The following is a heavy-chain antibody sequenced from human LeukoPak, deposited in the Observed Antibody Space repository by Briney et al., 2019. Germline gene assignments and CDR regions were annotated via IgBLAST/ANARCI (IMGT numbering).Heavy chain of an antibody. CDR2: TSYSGST. CDR1: GGSVSSGSYY. D-gene: IGHD1-7*01. CDR3: ARVPGGGTAAN. Sequence: SETLSLTCTVSGGSVSSGSYYWSWIRQPPGKGLEWIGFTSYSGSTNYNPSLKRRVTISADTSKNQFSLNLSSVTAADTALYYCARVPGGGTAANWGQGTMVTVSS. V-gene: IGHV4-61*01. J-gene: IGHJ3*01.